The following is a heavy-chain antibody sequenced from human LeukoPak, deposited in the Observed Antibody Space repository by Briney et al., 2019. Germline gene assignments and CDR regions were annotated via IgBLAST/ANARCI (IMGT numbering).Heavy chain of an antibody. D-gene: IGHD3-22*01. CDR3: ARHYPYYYDSSGYPI. V-gene: IGHV4-34*01. CDR2: INHSGST. Sequence: SETLSLTCAVYGGSFSGYYWSWIRQPPGKGLEWIGEINHSGSTSYNPSLKSRVTISVDTSKNQFSLKLSSVTAADTAVYYCARHYPYYYDSSGYPIWGQGTMVTVSS. J-gene: IGHJ3*02. CDR1: GGSFSGYY.